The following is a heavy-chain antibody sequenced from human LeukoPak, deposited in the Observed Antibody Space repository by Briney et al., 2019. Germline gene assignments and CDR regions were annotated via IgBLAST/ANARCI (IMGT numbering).Heavy chain of an antibody. CDR3: ARGQIAVAGPHFDY. D-gene: IGHD6-19*01. Sequence: GSSVKVSCKASGGTFSSYAISWVRQAPGQGLEWMGRIIPIFGTANYAQKFQGRVTITTDESTSTAYMELSSLRSEDTVVYYCARGQIAVAGPHFDYWGQGTLVTVSS. J-gene: IGHJ4*02. CDR2: IIPIFGTA. V-gene: IGHV1-69*05. CDR1: GGTFSSYA.